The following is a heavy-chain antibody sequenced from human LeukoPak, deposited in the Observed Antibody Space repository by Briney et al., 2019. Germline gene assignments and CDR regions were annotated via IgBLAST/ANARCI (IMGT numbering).Heavy chain of an antibody. V-gene: IGHV3-30*02. CDR3: AKDLSSSFYFDY. D-gene: IGHD6-6*01. J-gene: IGHJ4*02. CDR1: GFTFNSYG. Sequence: PEGSLRLSCAASGFTFNSYGMHWVRQAPGKGLEWVAFIRYDGSNKYYADSVKGRFTISRDNSKNTLYPQMNSLRAEDTAVYYCAKDLSSSFYFDYWGQGTLVTVSS. CDR2: IRYDGSNK.